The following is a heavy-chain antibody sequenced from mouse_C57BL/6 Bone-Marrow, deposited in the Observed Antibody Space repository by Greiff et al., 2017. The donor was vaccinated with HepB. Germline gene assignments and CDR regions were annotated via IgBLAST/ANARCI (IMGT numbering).Heavy chain of an antibody. CDR1: GYTFTSYW. J-gene: IGHJ2*01. CDR3: ARCIYYGNYRTGSVDY. Sequence: QVQLQQPGTELVKPGASVKLSCKASGYTFTSYWMHWVKQRPGQGLEWIGNINPSNGGTNYNEKFKSKATLTVDKSSSTAYMQLSSLTSEDSAVYYCARCIYYGNYRTGSVDYWGQGTTLTVAS. D-gene: IGHD2-1*01. CDR2: INPSNGGT. V-gene: IGHV1-53*01.